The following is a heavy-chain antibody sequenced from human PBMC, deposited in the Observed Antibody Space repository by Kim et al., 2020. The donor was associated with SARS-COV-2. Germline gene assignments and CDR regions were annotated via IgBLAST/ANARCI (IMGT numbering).Heavy chain of an antibody. CDR2: KHYSGTT. Sequence: SETLSLTCNVSGASISRYYYSWIRQPPGKGLEWIGHKHYSGTTSYNPSLQGRVIISIDTTKKQISLTVRSVTAADTAVYYCAKDLGEYDDEFYAMDVWGQGTTVVVSS. CDR1: GASISRYY. V-gene: IGHV4-59*13. J-gene: IGHJ6*02. D-gene: IGHD3-16*01. CDR3: AKDLGEYDDEFYAMDV.